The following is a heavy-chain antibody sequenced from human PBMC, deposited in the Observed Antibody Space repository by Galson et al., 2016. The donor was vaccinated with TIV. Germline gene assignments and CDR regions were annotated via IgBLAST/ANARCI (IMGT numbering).Heavy chain of an antibody. D-gene: IGHD6-13*01. CDR2: IYSSGNT. CDR1: GGSLSSYY. V-gene: IGHV4-4*07. CDR3: ARASSSPTRFD. Sequence: LSLTCTVSGGSLSSYYWSWIRPPAGKGLEWIGRIYSSGNTNYNPSLKSRVTMSVDTSKNQFSLTLTSVTAADTAVYYCARASSSPTRFDWGQGTLVTVSS. J-gene: IGHJ4*02.